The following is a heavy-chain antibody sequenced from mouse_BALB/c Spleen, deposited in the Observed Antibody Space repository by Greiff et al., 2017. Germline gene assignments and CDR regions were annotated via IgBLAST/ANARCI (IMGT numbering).Heavy chain of an antibody. J-gene: IGHJ3*01. Sequence: LVESGAELVKPGASVKLSCTASGFNIKDTYMHWVKQRPEQGLEWIGRIDPANGNTKYDPKFQGKATITADTSSNTAYLQLSSLTSEDTAVYYCARWDNYEFAYWGQGTLVTVSA. CDR2: IDPANGNT. CDR3: ARWDNYEFAY. D-gene: IGHD3-3*01. CDR1: GFNIKDTY. V-gene: IGHV14-3*02.